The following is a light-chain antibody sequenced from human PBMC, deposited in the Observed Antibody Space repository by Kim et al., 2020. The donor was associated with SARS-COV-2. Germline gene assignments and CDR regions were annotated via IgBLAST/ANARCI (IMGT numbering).Light chain of an antibody. Sequence: EIVLTQSPATLSLSPGERATLSCRASQSVSSYLAWYHQKPGQAPRLLISDASNRATAIPSRFSDSGSGTVFTITICSLAPEDFAVYYCQRLRNWPPVFGQGTKLQI. V-gene: IGKV3-11*01. CDR3: QRLRNWPPV. CDR2: DAS. CDR1: QSVSSY. J-gene: IGKJ2*01.